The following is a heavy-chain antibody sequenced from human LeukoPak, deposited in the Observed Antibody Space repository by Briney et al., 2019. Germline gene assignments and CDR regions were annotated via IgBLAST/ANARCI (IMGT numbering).Heavy chain of an antibody. D-gene: IGHD2-2*01. Sequence: ASVKVSCKASGYTFTNYDINWVRQATGQGLEWMGWMNPNSGNTGYAQKFHGRVTITRNTSISTAYMELSSLRSEDTAVYYCARQVVVPAAMSYYYYYYMDVWGKRTPVTVSS. J-gene: IGHJ6*03. V-gene: IGHV1-8*01. CDR1: GYTFTNYD. CDR2: MNPNSGNT. CDR3: ARQVVVPAAMSYYYYYYMDV.